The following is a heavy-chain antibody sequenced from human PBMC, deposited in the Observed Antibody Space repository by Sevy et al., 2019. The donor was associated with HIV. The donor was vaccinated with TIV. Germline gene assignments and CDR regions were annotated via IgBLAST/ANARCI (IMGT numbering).Heavy chain of an antibody. D-gene: IGHD1-26*01. CDR3: GREEQRSGNFDY. Sequence: GGSLRLSCAASGFTFSNFWMTWVRQAPGQGLEWVANIRQDGIEKYYEDSVRGRFTISRDNAKNSLYLEITSLRAEDTAVYYCGREEQRSGNFDYWGQGILVTVSS. CDR2: IRQDGIEK. V-gene: IGHV3-7*01. CDR1: GFTFSNFW. J-gene: IGHJ4*02.